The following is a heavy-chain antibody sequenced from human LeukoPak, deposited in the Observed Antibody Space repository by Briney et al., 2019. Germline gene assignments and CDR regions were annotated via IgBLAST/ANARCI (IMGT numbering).Heavy chain of an antibody. CDR1: GGSISSSSYY. CDR2: IYYSGST. V-gene: IGHV4-39*07. D-gene: IGHD6-6*01. Sequence: SETLSLTCTVSGGSISSSSYYWGWIRQPPGKGLEWIGSIYYSGSTYYNPSLKSRITISVDTSKNQFSLNLTSVTAADTAVYYCARAMSIAARLQTIFDYWGQGTLVTVSS. J-gene: IGHJ4*02. CDR3: ARAMSIAARLQTIFDY.